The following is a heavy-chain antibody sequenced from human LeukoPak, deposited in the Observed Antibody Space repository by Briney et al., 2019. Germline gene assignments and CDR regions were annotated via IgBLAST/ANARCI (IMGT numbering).Heavy chain of an antibody. CDR1: GFTFSSYG. D-gene: IGHD5-12*01. CDR3: TRDLQSSRYAQLDY. J-gene: IGHJ4*02. Sequence: GGSLRLSCAASGFTFSSYGMHWVRQASGKGLEWPSIIRNDDSKKNYADSVNGRFTISRDHSKQTQYLEMNRLRAEDTVEYYCTRDLQSSRYAQLDYWGQGTLVTVSS. CDR2: IRNDDSKK. V-gene: IGHV3-33*01.